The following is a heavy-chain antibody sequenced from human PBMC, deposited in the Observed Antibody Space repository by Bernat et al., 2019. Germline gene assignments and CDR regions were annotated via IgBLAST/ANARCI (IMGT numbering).Heavy chain of an antibody. CDR1: GGSISSSNW. J-gene: IGHJ4*02. CDR3: ARDEVAGSSGLDY. Sequence: QVQLQESGPGLVKPSGTLSLTCAVSGGSISSSNWWIWVRLPPGKGLEWLGEIYQSGSTTYHPYLQSRGTISVDKSKTQFSLQLSSVTAADTAVYYCARDEVAGSSGLDYWGQGTLVTVSS. CDR2: IYQSGST. V-gene: IGHV4-4*02. D-gene: IGHD6-19*01.